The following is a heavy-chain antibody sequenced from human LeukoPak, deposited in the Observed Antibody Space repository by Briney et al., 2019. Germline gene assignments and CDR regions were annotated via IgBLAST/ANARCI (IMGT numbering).Heavy chain of an antibody. J-gene: IGHJ6*02. D-gene: IGHD3-22*01. Sequence: NSGGSLRLSCAASGFTFSDYYMSWIRQAPGKGLEWVSYISSSGSTIYYADSVKGRFTISRDNAKNSLYLQMNSLRAEDTAVYYCAGAWPYDSSGYYYYYYGMDVWGQGTTVTVSS. CDR3: AGAWPYDSSGYYYYYYGMDV. V-gene: IGHV3-11*01. CDR2: ISSSGSTI. CDR1: GFTFSDYY.